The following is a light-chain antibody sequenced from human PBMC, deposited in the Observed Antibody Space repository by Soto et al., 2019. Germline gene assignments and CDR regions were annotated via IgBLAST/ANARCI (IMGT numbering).Light chain of an antibody. CDR2: DVS. J-gene: IGLJ2*01. V-gene: IGLV2-14*03. Sequence: QSALTQPASVSGSPGQSIAISCTGTSSDVVGYNYVSWYQRHPGKAPKLMIYDVSNRPSGVSDRFSGSKSGNTASLTISGLQSEDEAEYYCSSYTSSGTRVFGGGTKLTVL. CDR1: SSDVVGYNY. CDR3: SSYTSSGTRV.